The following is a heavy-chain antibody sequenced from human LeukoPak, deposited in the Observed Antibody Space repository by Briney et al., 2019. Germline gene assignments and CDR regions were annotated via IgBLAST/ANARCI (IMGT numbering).Heavy chain of an antibody. J-gene: IGHJ4*02. CDR2: IYYSGSI. D-gene: IGHD2-2*01. CDR1: GGSISSYY. V-gene: IGHV4-59*01. CDR3: ARTGTYCSSTSCYHDY. Sequence: SETLSLTCTVSGGSISSYYWSWIRQPPGKGLEWIGYIYYSGSINYNPSLKSRVTISVDTSKNQFSLKLSSVTAADTAVYYCARTGTYCSSTSCYHDYWGQGTLVTVSS.